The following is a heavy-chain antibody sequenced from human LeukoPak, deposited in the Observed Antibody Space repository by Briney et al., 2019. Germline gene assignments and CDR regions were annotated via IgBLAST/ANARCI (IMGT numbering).Heavy chain of an antibody. CDR3: ARDDTMVRGVIKTLGFDY. Sequence: GGSLRLSCAASGLTFSNAWMSWVRQAPGKGLEWIGRIKSKTDGETIDYAAPVKGRFTISRDNAKNSLYLQMNSLRAEDTAVYYCARDDTMVRGVIKTLGFDYWGQGTLVTVSS. CDR2: IKSKTDGETI. J-gene: IGHJ4*02. CDR1: GLTFSNAW. V-gene: IGHV3-15*01. D-gene: IGHD3-10*01.